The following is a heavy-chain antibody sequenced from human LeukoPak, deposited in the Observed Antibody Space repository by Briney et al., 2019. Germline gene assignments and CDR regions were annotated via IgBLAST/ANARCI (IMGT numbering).Heavy chain of an antibody. Sequence: GGSLRLSCTGSGFTVSSSYMSWVRQTPGKGLEWVSVMCSGGTTYYADSVKGRFTISRDSSKNTVNLQMNSLRAEDTAVYYCARDRRDGYCLGHWGQGTLVTVSS. J-gene: IGHJ4*02. CDR3: ARDRRDGYCLGH. V-gene: IGHV3-66*01. CDR1: GFTVSSSY. CDR2: MCSGGTT. D-gene: IGHD2-2*03.